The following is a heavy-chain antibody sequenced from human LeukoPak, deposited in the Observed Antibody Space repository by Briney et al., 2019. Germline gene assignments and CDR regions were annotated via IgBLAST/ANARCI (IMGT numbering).Heavy chain of an antibody. CDR1: GFTFGSYS. Sequence: GGSLRLSCAASGFTFGSYSMNWVRQAPGKGLEWVSSISTSSSYKYYADSIKGRFTISRDNAKDSLYLEMNSLRVEDTAVYFSARAPDFVVVPASDYWGQGTLVTVSS. J-gene: IGHJ4*02. CDR2: ISTSSSYK. V-gene: IGHV3-21*01. CDR3: ARAPDFVVVPASDY. D-gene: IGHD2-2*01.